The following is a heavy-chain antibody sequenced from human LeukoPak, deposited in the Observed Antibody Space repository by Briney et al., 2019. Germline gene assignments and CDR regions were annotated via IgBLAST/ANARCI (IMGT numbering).Heavy chain of an antibody. CDR1: GGSFSGYY. D-gene: IGHD2-15*01. Sequence: SETLSLTCAVYGGSFSGYYWSWIRQPPGKGLEWIGEINHSGSTNYNPSLKSRVTISVDTSKNQFSLKLSSVTAADTAVYYCARGRTLVVVAAILTRGYSYGEESPRGGTWFDPWGQGTLVTVSS. CDR2: INHSGST. CDR3: ARGRTLVVVAAILTRGYSYGEESPRGGTWFDP. J-gene: IGHJ5*02. V-gene: IGHV4-34*01.